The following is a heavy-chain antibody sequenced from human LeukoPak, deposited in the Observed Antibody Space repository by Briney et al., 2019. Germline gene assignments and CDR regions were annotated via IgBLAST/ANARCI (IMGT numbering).Heavy chain of an antibody. Sequence: SGGSLRLSCAACGFTFSSYWMHWVRQAPGKGLVWVSRINSDGSSTSYADSVKGRFTISRDNAKNTLYLQMNSLRAEDTAVYYCARETYYDFWSGSVSGRSFDYWGQGTLVTVSS. CDR3: ARETYYDFWSGSVSGRSFDY. V-gene: IGHV3-74*01. CDR1: GFTFSSYW. CDR2: INSDGSST. D-gene: IGHD3-3*01. J-gene: IGHJ4*02.